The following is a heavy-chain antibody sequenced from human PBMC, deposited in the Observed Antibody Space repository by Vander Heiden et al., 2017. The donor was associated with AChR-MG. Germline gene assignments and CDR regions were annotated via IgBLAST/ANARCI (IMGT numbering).Heavy chain of an antibody. J-gene: IGHJ6*02. Sequence: QVQLQQWGAGLLKPSETLSLTCAVYGGSFSGYYWSWIRQPPGKGLEGIGEINHSGSTNYNPSLKSRVTISVDTSKNQFSLKLSSVTAADTAVYYCARGEQQLVYYYGMDVWGQGTTVTVSS. D-gene: IGHD6-13*01. CDR3: ARGEQQLVYYYGMDV. CDR2: INHSGST. CDR1: GGSFSGYY. V-gene: IGHV4-34*01.